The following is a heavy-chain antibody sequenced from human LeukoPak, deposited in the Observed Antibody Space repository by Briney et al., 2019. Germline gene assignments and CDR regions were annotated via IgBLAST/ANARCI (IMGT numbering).Heavy chain of an antibody. V-gene: IGHV4-59*08. CDR1: GGSISSYY. Sequence: SETLSLTCTVSGGSISSYYWSWIRQPPGKGLEWIGYIYYSGSTNYNPSPKSRVTISVDTSKNQFSLKLSSVTAADTAVYYCASKYYGSGSLDYWGQGNLVSVSS. CDR2: IYYSGST. D-gene: IGHD3-10*01. CDR3: ASKYYGSGSLDY. J-gene: IGHJ4*02.